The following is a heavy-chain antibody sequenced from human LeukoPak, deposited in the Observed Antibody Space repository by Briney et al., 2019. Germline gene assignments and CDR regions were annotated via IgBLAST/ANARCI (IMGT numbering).Heavy chain of an antibody. CDR1: GGSISSYY. CDR3: AKGDAYNPSSFYGVDV. D-gene: IGHD5-24*01. CDR2: IFYSGST. V-gene: IGHV4-59*01. Sequence: SETLSLTCTVSGGSISSYYWSWIRQPPGKGLEWIGYIFYSGSTNYNPSLKSRVTISVDTSKNQFSLKLTSVSAADTAVYYCAKGDAYNPSSFYGVDVWGQGTTVTVSS. J-gene: IGHJ6*02.